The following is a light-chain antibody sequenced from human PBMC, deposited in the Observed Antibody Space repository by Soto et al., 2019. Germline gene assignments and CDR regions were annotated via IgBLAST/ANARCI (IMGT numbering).Light chain of an antibody. V-gene: IGLV1-47*01. J-gene: IGLJ1*01. CDR1: TSNIGSNS. CDR2: RNN. CDR3: ATWDDSLNGFYV. Sequence: QSVLTQPPAASGTPGQGVTISCSGSTSNIGSNSVYWYQQLQGTAPTLLIYRNNQRPSGVPDRFSGSKSGTSASLAISGLRSDDEADYFCATWDDSLNGFYVFGTGTKVTVL.